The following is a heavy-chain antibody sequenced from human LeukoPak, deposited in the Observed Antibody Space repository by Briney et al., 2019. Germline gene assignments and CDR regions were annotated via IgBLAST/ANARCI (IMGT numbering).Heavy chain of an antibody. D-gene: IGHD5-12*01. CDR2: IKQDGSEK. CDR1: GFPLSSCW. V-gene: IGHV3-7*01. CDR3: ARDPHRGNDYGDYFDY. Sequence: GGSLRPSCQAPGFPLSSCWMSWVRQAPGKGLGWVANIKQDGSEKYYVDSVKGRFTISRDNAKNSLYLQMNSQRAEDTAVYFCARDPHRGNDYGDYFDYWGQGTLVTVSS. J-gene: IGHJ4*02.